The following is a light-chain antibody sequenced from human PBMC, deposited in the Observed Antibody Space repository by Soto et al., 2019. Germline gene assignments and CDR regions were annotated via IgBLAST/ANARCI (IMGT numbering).Light chain of an antibody. CDR1: QSISNY. CDR3: QQYDTSSVT. V-gene: IGKV3-20*01. CDR2: DAS. Sequence: EIVLAQSPATLSFSPGERATPSCRANQSISNYLAWYQQRPGQAPRLLIYDASRRATGIPARFSGSGSGTDFTLTISRLEPEDFAVYYCQQYDTSSVTFGQGTRLEIK. J-gene: IGKJ5*01.